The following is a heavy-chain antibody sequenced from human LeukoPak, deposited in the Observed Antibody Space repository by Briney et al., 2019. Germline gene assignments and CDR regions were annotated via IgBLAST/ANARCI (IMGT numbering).Heavy chain of an antibody. V-gene: IGHV3-21*01. Sequence: GGSLRLSCAASGSCFSCYSMNWVRQAPGKGLEWVSSISSSYSYIYYADSVKGRFTISRDNAKNSLFLEMTSLRAEDTAVYYCASGSPAGDYWGQGTLVTVSS. D-gene: IGHD1-26*01. J-gene: IGHJ4*02. CDR3: ASGSPAGDY. CDR1: GSCFSCYS. CDR2: ISSSYSYI.